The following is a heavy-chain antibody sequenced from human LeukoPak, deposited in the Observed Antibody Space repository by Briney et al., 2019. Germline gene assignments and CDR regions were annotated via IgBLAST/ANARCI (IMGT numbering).Heavy chain of an antibody. Sequence: GGSLRLSCAASGFTFSNAWMSWVRQAPGKGLEWVGRIKSKTDGGTTDYAAPVKGRFTISRDDSKNTLYLQMNSLRAEDTAVYYCAKDHTWGVPAASFDYWGQGTLVTVSS. CDR2: IKSKTDGGTT. V-gene: IGHV3-15*01. D-gene: IGHD2-2*01. CDR1: GFTFSNAW. CDR3: AKDHTWGVPAASFDY. J-gene: IGHJ4*02.